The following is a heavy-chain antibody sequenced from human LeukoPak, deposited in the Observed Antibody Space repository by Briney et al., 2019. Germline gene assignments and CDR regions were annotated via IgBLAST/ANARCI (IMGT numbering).Heavy chain of an antibody. CDR2: ISGSGGST. CDR3: AKEGFTMIVVVITTYFDY. V-gene: IGHV3-23*01. D-gene: IGHD3-22*01. Sequence: GGSLRLSCAASGFTFSSYAMSWVRQAPGKGLEWVSAISGSGGSTYYADSVKGRFTISRDNSKNTLYLQMNSLRAEDTAVYYCAKEGFTMIVVVITTYFDYWGQGTLVTVSS. CDR1: GFTFSSYA. J-gene: IGHJ4*02.